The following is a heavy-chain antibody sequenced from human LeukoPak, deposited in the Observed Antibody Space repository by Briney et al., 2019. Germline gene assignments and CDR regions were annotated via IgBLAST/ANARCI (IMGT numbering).Heavy chain of an antibody. Sequence: SETLSLTCTVSGGSVSSGSYYWSWIRQPPGKGLEWIGYIYYSGSTNYNPSLKSRVTISVDTSKNQFSLKLSSVTAADTAVYYCARGHSSGWEMYHFDYWGQGTLVTVSS. CDR3: ARGHSSGWEMYHFDY. V-gene: IGHV4-61*01. CDR1: GGSVSSGSYY. J-gene: IGHJ4*02. D-gene: IGHD6-19*01. CDR2: IYYSGST.